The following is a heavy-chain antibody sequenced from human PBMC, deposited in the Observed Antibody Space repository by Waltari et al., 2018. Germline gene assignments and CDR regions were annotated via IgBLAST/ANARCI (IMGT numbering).Heavy chain of an antibody. CDR2: IYSSGAT. V-gene: IGHV4-4*07. CDR3: ARRGSSYFDY. CDR1: GGSLNIFY. J-gene: IGHJ4*02. Sequence: QVQLQESGPGLVKPSETLSLTCSVSGGSLNIFYWRWTRQSAGKGLEWIGRIYSSGATNYNPSLESRVTMSVDTSKNQFSLKLSSVTAADTAVYYCARRGSSYFDYWGQGTLVTVSS. D-gene: IGHD2-2*01.